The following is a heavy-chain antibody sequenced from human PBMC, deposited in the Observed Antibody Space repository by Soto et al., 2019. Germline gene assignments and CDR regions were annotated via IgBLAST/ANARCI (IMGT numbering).Heavy chain of an antibody. CDR1: GFTLSSYS. CDR2: ISSSSSYI. J-gene: IGHJ6*03. D-gene: IGHD2-15*01. CDR3: AREGCSGGSCDSYYYYYMDV. Sequence: GGSLRLSCAASGFTLSSYSMNWVRQAPGKGLEWVSSISSSSSYIYYADSVKGRFTISRDNAKNSLYLQMNSLRAEDTAVYYCAREGCSGGSCDSYYYYYMDVWGKGTTVTVSS. V-gene: IGHV3-21*01.